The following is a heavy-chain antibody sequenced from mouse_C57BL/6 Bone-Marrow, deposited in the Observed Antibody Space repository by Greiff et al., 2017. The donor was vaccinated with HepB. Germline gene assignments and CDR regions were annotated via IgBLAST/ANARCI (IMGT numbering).Heavy chain of an antibody. J-gene: IGHJ4*01. CDR1: GFNIKDDY. D-gene: IGHD2-1*01. CDR2: IDPENGDT. V-gene: IGHV14-4*01. CDR3: TTRGNGAMDY. Sequence: DVQLQESGAELVRPGASVKLSCTASGFNIKDDYMHWVKQRPEQGLEWIGWIDPENGDTEYASKFQGKATITADTSSNTAYLQLSSLTSEDTAVYYCTTRGNGAMDYWGQGTSVTVSS.